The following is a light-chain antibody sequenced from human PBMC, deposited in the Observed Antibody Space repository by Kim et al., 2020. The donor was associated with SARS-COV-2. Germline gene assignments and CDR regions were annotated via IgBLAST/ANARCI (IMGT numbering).Light chain of an antibody. CDR3: QAWDTSTACYV. CDR1: KLGDKY. V-gene: IGLV3-1*01. J-gene: IGLJ1*01. CDR2: QDN. Sequence: SPGQTASITCSGDKLGDKYAYWYQQKPGQSPVLVMFQDNKRPSGIPERFSGSNSGDTATLIISGTQAMDEADYHCQAWDTSTACYVFGTGTKVTVL.